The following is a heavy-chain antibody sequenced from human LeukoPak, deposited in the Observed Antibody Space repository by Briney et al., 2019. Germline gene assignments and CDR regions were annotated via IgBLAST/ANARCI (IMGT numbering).Heavy chain of an antibody. CDR3: ATDLGATRDY. J-gene: IGHJ4*02. V-gene: IGHV1-24*01. Sequence: AAVKVSCQVSGYTLTELSMHWVRQAPAKGLEWKGGFDPEDGETIYAQKFQGRVTMTEDTSTDTAYMELSSLRSEDTAVYYCATDLGATRDYWGQGTLVTVSS. CDR2: FDPEDGET. CDR1: GYTLTELS. D-gene: IGHD1-26*01.